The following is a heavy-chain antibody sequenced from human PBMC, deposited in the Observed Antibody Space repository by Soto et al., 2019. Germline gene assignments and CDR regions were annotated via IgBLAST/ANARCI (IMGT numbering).Heavy chain of an antibody. V-gene: IGHV3-73*01. J-gene: IGHJ4*02. Sequence: PGGSLRLSCAASGFTLSGFDIHWVRQASGEGLEWVGRIKTKVESYATELAASVKGRFTFSRDDPKNTAYLEMNSLKTEDMAVYYCTRRYCSGGGCYSDFDYWGQGA. CDR2: IKTKVESYAT. CDR1: GFTLSGFD. CDR3: TRRYCSGGGCYSDFDY. D-gene: IGHD2-15*01.